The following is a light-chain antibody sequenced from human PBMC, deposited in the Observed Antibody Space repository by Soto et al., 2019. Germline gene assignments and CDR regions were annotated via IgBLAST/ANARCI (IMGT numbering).Light chain of an antibody. V-gene: IGKV4-1*01. CDR3: QQYYSTPYT. CDR2: WAS. CDR1: QSVFSSANRKNF. Sequence: DIVMTQSPDSLAVSLGEPATINCKSSQSVFSSANRKNFLAWYQQRPGQSPNLLIYWASTRESGVPHRFSGSESGSDFPSTIISLQAEDVAVYYCQQYYSTPYTFGQGTKLEIK. J-gene: IGKJ2*01.